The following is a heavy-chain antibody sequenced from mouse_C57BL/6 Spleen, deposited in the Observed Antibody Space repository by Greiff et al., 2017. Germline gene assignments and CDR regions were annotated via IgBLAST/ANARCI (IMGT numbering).Heavy chain of an antibody. V-gene: IGHV1-50*01. CDR1: GYTFTSYW. CDR2: IDPSDSYT. D-gene: IGHD1-1*01. Sequence: VKLQESGAELVKPGASVKLSCKASGYTFTSYWMQWVKQRPGQGLEWIGEIDPSDSYTNYNQKFKGKATLTVDTSSSTAYMQLSSLTSEDSAVYYWSRSLYYGSRKGAMDYWGQGTSVTVSS. J-gene: IGHJ4*01. CDR3: SRSLYYGSRKGAMDY.